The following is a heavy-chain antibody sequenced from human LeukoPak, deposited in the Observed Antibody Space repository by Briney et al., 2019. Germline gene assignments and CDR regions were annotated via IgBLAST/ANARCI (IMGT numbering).Heavy chain of an antibody. CDR3: ARAGRYCSGGSCYSFDY. CDR1: GGSISSSSW. D-gene: IGHD2-15*01. V-gene: IGHV4-4*02. Sequence: SETLSLTCAVSGGSISSSSWWSWVRQPPGKGLEWIGEIYHSGSTNYNPSLKSRVTISVDKSKNQFSLKLSSVTAADTAVYYCARAGRYCSGGSCYSFDYWGQGTLVTVSS. J-gene: IGHJ4*02. CDR2: IYHSGST.